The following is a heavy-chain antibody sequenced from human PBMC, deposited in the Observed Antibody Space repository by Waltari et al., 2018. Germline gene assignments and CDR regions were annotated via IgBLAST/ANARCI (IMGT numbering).Heavy chain of an antibody. Sequence: QVQLVQSGAEVKKPGSSVKVSCKASGGTFSSYAISWVRQAPGQGLEWMGRIIPILGIANYHPKVQSRVTITADKSTSTAYMELSSLGSEDTAVYYCARSPLYQLLGWFDPWGQGTLVTVSS. CDR3: ARSPLYQLLGWFDP. D-gene: IGHD2-2*01. V-gene: IGHV1-69*09. J-gene: IGHJ5*02. CDR2: IIPILGIA. CDR1: GGTFSSYA.